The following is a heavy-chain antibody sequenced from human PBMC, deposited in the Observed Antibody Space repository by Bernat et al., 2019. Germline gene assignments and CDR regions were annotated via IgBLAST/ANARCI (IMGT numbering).Heavy chain of an antibody. V-gene: IGHV3-13*05. CDR1: GFTFSSYD. Sequence: VQLVESGGGVVQPGRSLRLSCAASGFTFSSYDMHWVRQATGKGLEWVSAIGTVGDPYYPGSVKGRFTISRENAKNSLYLQMNSLRAGDTAVYYCARGGLSGYYYWYFDLWGRGTLVTVSS. CDR2: IGTVGDP. CDR3: ARGGLSGYYYWYFDL. J-gene: IGHJ2*01. D-gene: IGHD3-22*01.